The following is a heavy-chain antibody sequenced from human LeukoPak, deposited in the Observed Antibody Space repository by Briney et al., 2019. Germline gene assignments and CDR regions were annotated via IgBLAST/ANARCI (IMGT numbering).Heavy chain of an antibody. CDR3: ARDGVNYYDISGYDI. V-gene: IGHV4-61*02. CDR2: IYNRGIT. D-gene: IGHD3-22*01. J-gene: IGHJ4*02. Sequence: PSQTLSLTCTVSGGSISSNYYWSWIRQPAGKGLEYIGRIYNRGITNYNPSLKSRVTISVDTSKNQFSLKLSSVTAADTAVYYCARDGVNYYDISGYDIWGRGTLVTVSS. CDR1: GGSISSNYY.